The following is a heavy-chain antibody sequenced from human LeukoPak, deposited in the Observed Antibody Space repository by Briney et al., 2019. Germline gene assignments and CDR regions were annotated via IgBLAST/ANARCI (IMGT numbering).Heavy chain of an antibody. CDR1: GFTFSTYW. Sequence: GGSLRLSCAASGFTFSTYWMHWVRQAPGKGLVWVSRINPDGSTTTYADSVKGRFTISRDNAKSTLYLQMNSLRAEGTAVYYCARICSGGNCYVDSWGQGTLVTVSS. D-gene: IGHD2-21*01. J-gene: IGHJ4*02. CDR2: INPDGSTT. V-gene: IGHV3-74*01. CDR3: ARICSGGNCYVDS.